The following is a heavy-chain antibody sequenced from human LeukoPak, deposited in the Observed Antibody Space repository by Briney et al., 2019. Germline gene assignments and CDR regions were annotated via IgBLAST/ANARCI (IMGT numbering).Heavy chain of an antibody. CDR3: ARGGDSSAYYLLDAFDI. J-gene: IGHJ3*02. CDR2: MKDSGST. V-gene: IGHV4-34*01. D-gene: IGHD3-22*01. CDR1: GGSFSGYY. Sequence: PSETLSLTCADYGGSFSGYYWSWIRQPPGKGLEWIGEMKDSGSTNYNPSLKSRVTISVDTSKNQFSLKLSSVTAADTAVYYCARGGDSSAYYLLDAFDIWGQGTMVTVSS.